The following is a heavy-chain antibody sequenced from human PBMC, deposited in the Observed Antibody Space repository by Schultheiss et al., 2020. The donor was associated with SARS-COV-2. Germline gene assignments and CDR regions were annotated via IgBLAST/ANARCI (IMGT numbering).Heavy chain of an antibody. CDR3: ARVRGEYYYDRSAYYWAY. D-gene: IGHD3-22*01. Sequence: GGSLRLSCAASGFTVSSNYMSWVRQAPGKGLEWVSYISSSGSTIYYADSVKGRFTISRDNSKNTLYLQMNSLRAEDTAVYYCARVRGEYYYDRSAYYWAYCGHGTLVTVSS. CDR2: ISSSGSTI. CDR1: GFTVSSNY. J-gene: IGHJ4*01. V-gene: IGHV3-11*01.